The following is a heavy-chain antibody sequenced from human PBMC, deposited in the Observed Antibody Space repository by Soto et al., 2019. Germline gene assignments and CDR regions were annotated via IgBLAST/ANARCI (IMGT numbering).Heavy chain of an antibody. CDR1: GGSISSSSYY. CDR2: INNSGST. J-gene: IGHJ6*02. V-gene: IGHV4-39*07. Sequence: SETLSLTCTVSGGSISSSSYYWGWIRQPPGKGLEWIGEINNSGSTNYNPSLKSRVTISVDTSKNQFSLKLSSVTAADTAVYYCARLLFSSGWPYYYYGMDVWGQGTTVTVS. CDR3: ARLLFSSGWPYYYYGMDV. D-gene: IGHD6-19*01.